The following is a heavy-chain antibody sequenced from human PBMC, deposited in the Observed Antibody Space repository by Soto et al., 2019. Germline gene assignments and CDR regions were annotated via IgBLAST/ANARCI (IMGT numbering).Heavy chain of an antibody. V-gene: IGHV3-30-3*01. CDR2: ISYDGSNK. Sequence: PGGSLRLACAASGFTFSSYAMHWVRQAPGKGLEWVAVISYDGSNKYYADSVKGRFTISRDNSKNTLYLQMKSLRAEDTAVYYFASVIYYDSTGPFDYWGQGTLVTVSS. CDR3: ASVIYYDSTGPFDY. D-gene: IGHD3-22*01. J-gene: IGHJ4*02. CDR1: GFTFSSYA.